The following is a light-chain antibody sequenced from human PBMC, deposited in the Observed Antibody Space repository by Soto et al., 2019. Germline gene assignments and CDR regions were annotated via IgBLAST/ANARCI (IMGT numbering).Light chain of an antibody. Sequence: DILMTQSPSSLSASVGDRVTITCRASQRISSYLNWYQQKPGKAPNLLIWDASTLQSGVPSRFTGSGSGTDFTLTISSLQPEDFATYYCQQANSFPITFGQGTRLEIK. CDR1: QRISSY. V-gene: IGKV1-39*01. CDR2: DAS. CDR3: QQANSFPIT. J-gene: IGKJ5*01.